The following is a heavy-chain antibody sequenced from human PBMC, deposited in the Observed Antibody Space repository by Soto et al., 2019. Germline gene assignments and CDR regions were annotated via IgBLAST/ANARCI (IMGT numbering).Heavy chain of an antibody. Sequence: SVKVSCKASGGTFSSYAISWVRQAPGQGLEWMGGTIPILGTATYAPKLQGRVTITADESTSTAYMELSSLRSEDTAVYYCARDSLGDGYSLAPYDYWGQGTLVTVSS. D-gene: IGHD3-16*01. CDR3: ARDSLGDGYSLAPYDY. CDR1: GGTFSSYA. V-gene: IGHV1-69*13. J-gene: IGHJ4*02. CDR2: TIPILGTA.